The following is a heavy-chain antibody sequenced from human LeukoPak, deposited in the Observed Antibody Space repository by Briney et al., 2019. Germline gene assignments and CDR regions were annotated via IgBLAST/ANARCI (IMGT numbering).Heavy chain of an antibody. D-gene: IGHD4-17*01. J-gene: IGHJ3*02. Sequence: PGGSLRLSCAASGFTFSKYAMSWVRQAPGKGLEWVSSIGASGSSTYYADSVKGRFIISRDNSKNTLYLQMSSMRVKDTAIYYCARRPYAGAFDIWGQGTMVTVSS. CDR1: GFTFSKYA. V-gene: IGHV3-23*01. CDR3: ARRPYAGAFDI. CDR2: IGASGSST.